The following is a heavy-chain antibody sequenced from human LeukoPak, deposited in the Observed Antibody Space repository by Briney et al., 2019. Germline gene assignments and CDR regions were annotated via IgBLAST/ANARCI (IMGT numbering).Heavy chain of an antibody. CDR2: ISYDGSNK. CDR3: ARGFYSSGWSDY. CDR1: GFTFSNAW. D-gene: IGHD6-19*01. J-gene: IGHJ4*02. Sequence: GGSLRLSCAASGFTFSNAWMNWVRQAPGKGLEWVAVISYDGSNKYYADSVKGRFTISRDNSKNTLYLQMNSLRAEDTAVYYCARGFYSSGWSDYWGQGTLVTVSS. V-gene: IGHV3-30-3*01.